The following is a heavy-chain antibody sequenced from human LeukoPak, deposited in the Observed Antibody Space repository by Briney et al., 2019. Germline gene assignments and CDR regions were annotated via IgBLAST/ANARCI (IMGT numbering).Heavy chain of an antibody. J-gene: IGHJ4*02. Sequence: PGGSLRLSCAASGFTFSSYWMHWVRQAPGKGLVWVSRINSDGSSTSYADSVKGRFTISRDNAKNTLYLQMNSLRAEDTAVYYCAKRKQYNWNDTPFDYWGQGTLVTVSS. CDR2: INSDGSST. CDR3: AKRKQYNWNDTPFDY. V-gene: IGHV3-74*01. CDR1: GFTFSSYW. D-gene: IGHD1-20*01.